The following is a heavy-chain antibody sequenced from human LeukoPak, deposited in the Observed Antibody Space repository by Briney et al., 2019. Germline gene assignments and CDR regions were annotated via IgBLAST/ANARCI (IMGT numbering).Heavy chain of an antibody. CDR3: ARVMEVGYDSSGYYDYYYGMDV. CDR1: GFTFSSYS. D-gene: IGHD3-22*01. CDR2: ISSSSSYI. Sequence: AGGSLRLSCAASGFTFSSYSMNWVRQAPGKGLEWVSSISSSSSYIYYADSVKGRFTISRDNAKNSLYLQMNSLRAEDTAVYYCARVMEVGYDSSGYYDYYYGMDVWGQGTTVTVSS. J-gene: IGHJ6*02. V-gene: IGHV3-21*01.